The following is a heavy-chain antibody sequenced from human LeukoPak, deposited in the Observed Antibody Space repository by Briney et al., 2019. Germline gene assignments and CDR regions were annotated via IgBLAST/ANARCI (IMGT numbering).Heavy chain of an antibody. CDR1: GFTFGDYA. CDR2: IRSKAYGGTT. D-gene: IGHD3-22*01. V-gene: IGHV3-49*03. Sequence: GGSLRLSCTASGFTFGDYAMSWFRQAPGKGLEWVGFIRSKAYGGTTEYAASVKGRFTISRDDSKSIAYLQMNSLKTEDTAVYYCTRVTPPDYYDSSGYYPAPPDYWGQGTLVTVSS. J-gene: IGHJ4*02. CDR3: TRVTPPDYYDSSGYYPAPPDY.